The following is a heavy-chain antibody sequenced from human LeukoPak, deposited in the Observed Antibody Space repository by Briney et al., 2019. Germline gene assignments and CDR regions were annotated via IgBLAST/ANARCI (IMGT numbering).Heavy chain of an antibody. J-gene: IGHJ4*02. D-gene: IGHD5-12*01. Sequence: PGGSLRLSCAASGFTFSSYGMHWVRQAPGKGLEWVSLISWDGGSTYYADSVKGRFTISRDNSKNSLYLQMNSLRAEDTALYYCAKAPAGYSGYALVDYWGQGTLVTVSS. CDR2: ISWDGGST. V-gene: IGHV3-43D*03. CDR3: AKAPAGYSGYALVDY. CDR1: GFTFSSYG.